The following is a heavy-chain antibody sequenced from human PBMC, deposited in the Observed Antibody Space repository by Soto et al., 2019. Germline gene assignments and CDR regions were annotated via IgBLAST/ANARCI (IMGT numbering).Heavy chain of an antibody. CDR1: GGSFSGYY. J-gene: IGHJ4*02. V-gene: IGHV4-34*01. D-gene: IGHD2-15*01. CDR3: ARGGFCSGGSCYSNAAGSNDY. Sequence: QVQLQQWGAGLLKPSETLSLTCAVYGGSFSGYYWSWIRQPPGKGLEWIGEINHSGSTNYNPSLKSRVTISVDTSKNQFSLKLSSVTAADTAVYYCARGGFCSGGSCYSNAAGSNDYWGQGTLVTVSS. CDR2: INHSGST.